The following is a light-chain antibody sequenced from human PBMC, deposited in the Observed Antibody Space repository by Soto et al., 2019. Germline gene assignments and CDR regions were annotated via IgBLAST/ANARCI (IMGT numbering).Light chain of an antibody. V-gene: IGKV3-20*01. Sequence: EIVLTQSPGTLSLSPGERATLSCRASQSVISNYVAWYQQRPGQAPRLLIYGASSRATGIPDRFRGSGSGTDFTLTVSRLEPEDFAVYFCQQYGNSPLTFGGGTKVDNK. CDR1: QSVISNY. CDR2: GAS. J-gene: IGKJ4*01. CDR3: QQYGNSPLT.